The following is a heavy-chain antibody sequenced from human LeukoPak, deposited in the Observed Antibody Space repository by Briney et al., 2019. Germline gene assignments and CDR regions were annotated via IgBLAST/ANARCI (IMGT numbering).Heavy chain of an antibody. Sequence: SQTLSLTCAISGDSVSSISTAWNWIRQSPSRGLEWLGRTYYRSKWYFDYALSVKSRMTINPEVSKNQFSLQLTSVTHEDTAVYYCTNEKYDGFDVWGQGTMVTVSS. V-gene: IGHV6-1*01. CDR1: GDSVSSISTA. CDR2: TYYRSKWYF. CDR3: TNEKYDGFDV. D-gene: IGHD1-1*01. J-gene: IGHJ3*01.